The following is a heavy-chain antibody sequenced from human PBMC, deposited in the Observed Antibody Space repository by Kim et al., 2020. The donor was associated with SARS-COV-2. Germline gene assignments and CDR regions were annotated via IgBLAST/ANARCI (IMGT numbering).Heavy chain of an antibody. V-gene: IGHV3-33*01. CDR2: IWYDGSNK. J-gene: IGHJ6*02. D-gene: IGHD6-13*01. CDR3: ASGIAAAGTFLVDYYYGMDV. CDR1: GFTFSSYG. Sequence: GGSLRLSCAASGFTFSSYGMHWVRQAPGKGLEWVAVIWYDGSNKYYADSVKGRFTISRDNSKNTLYLQMNSLRAEDTAVYYCASGIAAAGTFLVDYYYGMDVWGQGTTVTVSS.